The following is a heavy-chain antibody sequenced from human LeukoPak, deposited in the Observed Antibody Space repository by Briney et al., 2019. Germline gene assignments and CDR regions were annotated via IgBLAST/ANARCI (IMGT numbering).Heavy chain of an antibody. V-gene: IGHV3-30*03. D-gene: IGHD3-9*01. Sequence: GGSLRLSCAASGFTFSRYGMHWVRQAPGKGLEWVAVISYDGSNKYYVDSVKGRFTISKDNSKNTLYLQMNSLRAEDTAVYYCATDRDILTGYLDYWGQGTLVTVSS. J-gene: IGHJ4*02. CDR1: GFTFSRYG. CDR2: ISYDGSNK. CDR3: ATDRDILTGYLDY.